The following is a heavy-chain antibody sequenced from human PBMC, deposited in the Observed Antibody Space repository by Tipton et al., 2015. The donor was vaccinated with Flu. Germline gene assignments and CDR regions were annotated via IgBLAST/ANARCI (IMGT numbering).Heavy chain of an antibody. J-gene: IGHJ4*02. Sequence: QLVQSGAEVKKPGASVKVSCKASGYTFISYGISWVRQAPGQGLEWMGWVSADNGHTNYAQKFQGRVTISTDTSTSTAYMDLRSLRSDDTAVYYCARGLSFDYWGQGTLVTVSS. V-gene: IGHV1-18*01. CDR3: ARGLSFDY. CDR2: VSADNGHT. CDR1: GYTFISYG.